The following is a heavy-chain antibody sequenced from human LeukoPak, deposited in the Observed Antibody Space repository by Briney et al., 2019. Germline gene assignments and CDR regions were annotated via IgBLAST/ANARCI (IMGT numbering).Heavy chain of an antibody. D-gene: IGHD2-21*01. CDR2: IRYDGSNK. J-gene: IGHJ5*02. CDR3: AKEPHIVVVIAIPYNWFDP. Sequence: GGSLRLSCAASGFTFSSYGMHWVRQAPGKGLEWVAFIRYDGSNKYYADSVKGRFTISRDNSKNTLYLQMNSLRAEDTAVYYCAKEPHIVVVIAIPYNWFDPWGQGTLVTVSS. CDR1: GFTFSSYG. V-gene: IGHV3-30*02.